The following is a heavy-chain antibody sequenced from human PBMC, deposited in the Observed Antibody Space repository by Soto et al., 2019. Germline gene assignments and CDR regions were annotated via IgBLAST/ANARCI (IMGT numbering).Heavy chain of an antibody. D-gene: IGHD1-1*01. J-gene: IGHJ4*02. CDR1: GASITGYY. CDR2: IHYSGSS. Sequence: SETLCLTCTVSGASITGYYWSWIRQPPGKGLEWIAYIHYSGSSNSNPSLKSRVTISVDTSRNQFSLKLTSVTAADTAVYYCARHSNEYRKSLDYWGQGTLVTVSS. CDR3: ARHSNEYRKSLDY. V-gene: IGHV4-59*08.